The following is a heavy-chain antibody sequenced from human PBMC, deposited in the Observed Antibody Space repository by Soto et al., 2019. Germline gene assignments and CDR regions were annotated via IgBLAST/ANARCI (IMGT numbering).Heavy chain of an antibody. J-gene: IGHJ4*02. CDR3: ARCDDYVWGSYRYPVFDF. D-gene: IGHD3-16*02. CDR2: ISHSGST. Sequence: SETLSLTCAVSGASITSSHWWSWARQPPGEELEWIGEISHSGSTNYNPSLKSRLTILVDKSKNEFSLKLTSVTAADSAVYYCARCDDYVWGSYRYPVFDFWGQGALVTVSS. V-gene: IGHV4-4*02. CDR1: GASITSSHW.